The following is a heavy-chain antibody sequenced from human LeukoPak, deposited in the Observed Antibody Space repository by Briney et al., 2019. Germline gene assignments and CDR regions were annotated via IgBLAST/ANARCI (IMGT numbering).Heavy chain of an antibody. CDR3: ASTFPYCTSGTCAL. Sequence: PSETLSLTCAVYGGSFSGYYWSWIRQPPGKGLEWVANIHPNGGVKNYVDSVKGRFTISRDNAANSLYLQVNSLRAEDSAVYYCASTFPYCTSGTCALGGQGTLVTVSS. CDR2: IHPNGGVK. J-gene: IGHJ4*02. CDR1: GGSFSGYY. V-gene: IGHV3-7*01. D-gene: IGHD2-15*01.